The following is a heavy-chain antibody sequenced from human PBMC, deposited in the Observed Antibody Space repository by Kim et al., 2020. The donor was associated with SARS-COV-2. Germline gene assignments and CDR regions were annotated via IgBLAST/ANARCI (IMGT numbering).Heavy chain of an antibody. V-gene: IGHV3-48*01. CDR1: GFTFSIYC. D-gene: IGHD3-3*01. J-gene: IGHJ4*02. CDR2: ISSGSSAI. CDR3: ARGVKGGNYLG. Sequence: GGSLRLSCAASGFTFSIYCMNWVRQAPGKGLEWVSYISSGSSAIYYADSVKGRFNISRDNAENSLYLQMNSLRAEDTAVYYCARGVKGGNYLGWGQGSLV.